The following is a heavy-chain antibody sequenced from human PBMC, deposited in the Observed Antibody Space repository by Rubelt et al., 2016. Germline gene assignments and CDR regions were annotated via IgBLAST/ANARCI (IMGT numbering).Heavy chain of an antibody. CDR2: IYYSGST. CDR1: GGSISSYY. CDR3: ARVTRITIFGVVIQNWFDP. Sequence: QVQLQESGPGLVKPSETLSLTCTVSGGSISSYYWSWIRQPPGKGLEWIGYIYYSGSTNYNPSLKSRVTISVDTSKNQFSLKLSSVTAADTAVYYCARVTRITIFGVVIQNWFDPWGQGTLVTVSS. D-gene: IGHD3-3*01. J-gene: IGHJ5*02. V-gene: IGHV4-59*01.